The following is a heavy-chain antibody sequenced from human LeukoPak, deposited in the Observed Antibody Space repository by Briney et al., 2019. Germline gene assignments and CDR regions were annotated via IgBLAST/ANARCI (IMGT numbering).Heavy chain of an antibody. V-gene: IGHV5-51*01. J-gene: IGHJ4*02. CDR1: GYSFTSYW. D-gene: IGHD2-15*01. CDR3: ARHCSAASCYSSYYFEY. CDR2: IYPGDSDT. Sequence: GESLKISCKGSGYSFTSYWIGWVRQMPGKGLEWMGIIYPGDSDTRYSPSFQGQVTISADKSISTAYLQWNSLKASDTAIYYCARHCSAASCYSSYYFEYWGQGTLVTVSS.